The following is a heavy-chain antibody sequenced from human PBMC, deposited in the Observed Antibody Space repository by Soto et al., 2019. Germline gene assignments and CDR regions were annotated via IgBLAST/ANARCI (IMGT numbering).Heavy chain of an antibody. J-gene: IGHJ3*02. CDR3: ARDRVVRYVDWYDAFDI. D-gene: IGHD3-9*01. CDR1: GGTFSSYT. CDR2: IIPILGIA. Sequence: QVQLVQSGAEVKKPGSSVKVSCKASGGTFSSYTISWVRQAPGQGLEWMGRIIPILGIANYAQKFQGRVTSTADKSTSTAYRELSSLRSEDKAVYYCARDRVVRYVDWYDAFDIWGQGTMVTVSS. V-gene: IGHV1-69*08.